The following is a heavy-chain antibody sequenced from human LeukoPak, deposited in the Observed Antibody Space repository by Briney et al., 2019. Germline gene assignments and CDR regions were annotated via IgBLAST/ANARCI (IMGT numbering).Heavy chain of an antibody. CDR1: GASVSSGSYY. CDR3: ARVERSIGMDV. CDR2: IYYSGST. D-gene: IGHD1-1*01. V-gene: IGHV4-61*01. Sequence: PSETLSLTCNVSGASVSSGSYYWSWIRQPPGKELEWIGYIYYSGSTNYNPSLKSRVTISVDTSKNQFSLKLSSVTAADTAVYYCARVERSIGMDVWGQGTTVTVSS. J-gene: IGHJ6*02.